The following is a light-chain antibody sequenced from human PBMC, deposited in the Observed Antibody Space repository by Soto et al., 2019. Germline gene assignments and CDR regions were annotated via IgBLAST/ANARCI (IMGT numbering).Light chain of an antibody. J-gene: IGLJ2*01. CDR2: STN. Sequence: QAVVTQEPSFSVSPGGTVTLTCGLSSGSVSTSYYPSWYQQTPGQAPRTLIYSTNTRSSGVPDRFSGSILGNKAALTITGAQADDESDYYCVLYMGSGIRAFGGGTQLTVL. CDR1: SGSVSTSYY. V-gene: IGLV8-61*01. CDR3: VLYMGSGIRA.